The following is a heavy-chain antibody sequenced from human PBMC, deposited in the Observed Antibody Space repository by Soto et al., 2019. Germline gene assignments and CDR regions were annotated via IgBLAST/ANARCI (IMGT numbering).Heavy chain of an antibody. CDR3: ARRQAGYFSGIDY. CDR2: IYGSGGSGST. D-gene: IGHD2-15*01. Sequence: PSETLSLTCTVTGDSITSGGYYWSWIRQHPGKGLEWLGYIYGSGGSGSTLYNPSLKSRITLSVDTSKTQFSLNLSSVTAADTAVYFCARRQAGYFSGIDYLYQGALVTVSS. V-gene: IGHV4-31*03. J-gene: IGHJ4*02. CDR1: GDSITSGGYY.